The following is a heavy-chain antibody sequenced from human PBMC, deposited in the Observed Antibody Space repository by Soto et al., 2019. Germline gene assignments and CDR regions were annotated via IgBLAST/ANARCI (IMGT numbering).Heavy chain of an antibody. J-gene: IGHJ6*02. CDR3: ARGYCSSSSCEKLNPFRVKYYYNGLDV. Sequence: PGGSLRLSCAASGFTFSSYAMSRVRQAPGQGLEWVSAISGSGSNPYYADSVKGRFTISRDSSKNTLYLQMISLSAEDSAVYHCARGYCSSSSCEKLNPFRVKYYYNGLDVWGQGTTVTVSS. CDR1: GFTFSSYA. CDR2: ISGSGSNP. V-gene: IGHV3-23*01. D-gene: IGHD2-2*01.